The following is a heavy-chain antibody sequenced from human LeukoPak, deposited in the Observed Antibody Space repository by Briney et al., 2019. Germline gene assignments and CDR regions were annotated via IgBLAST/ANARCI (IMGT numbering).Heavy chain of an antibody. Sequence: GGSLRLSCAASGFTFSSYGMHWVRQAPGKGLEGVAVISYDGSNKYYADSVKGRFTISRDNSKNTLYLQMNSLRAEDTAVYYCAKVSSSWYPDFDYWGQGTLVTVSS. D-gene: IGHD6-13*01. CDR1: GFTFSSYG. J-gene: IGHJ4*02. CDR2: ISYDGSNK. V-gene: IGHV3-30*18. CDR3: AKVSSSWYPDFDY.